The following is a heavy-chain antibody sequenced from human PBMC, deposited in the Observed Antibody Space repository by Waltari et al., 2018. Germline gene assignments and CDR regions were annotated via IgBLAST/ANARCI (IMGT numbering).Heavy chain of an antibody. D-gene: IGHD5-12*01. Sequence: QLQLQESGPGLVKPSETLSLTCTVSGGSISSRSYYWGWIRQPPGKGLEWIGSIYYSGSTYYNPSLKSRVTISVDTSKNQFSLKLSSVTAADTAVYYCARHLPRMATTAFDIWGQGTMVTVSS. J-gene: IGHJ3*02. CDR1: GGSISSRSYY. V-gene: IGHV4-39*01. CDR3: ARHLPRMATTAFDI. CDR2: IYYSGST.